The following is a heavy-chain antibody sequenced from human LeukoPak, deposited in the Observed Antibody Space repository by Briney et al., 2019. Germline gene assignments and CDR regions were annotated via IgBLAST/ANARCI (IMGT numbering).Heavy chain of an antibody. CDR2: ISAYNGNT. D-gene: IGHD3-22*01. CDR3: ARYYYDSSGYYYVHWFDP. V-gene: IGHV1-18*01. J-gene: IGHJ5*02. Sequence: ASVKVSCKASGYTFTSYGISWVRQAPGQGLEWMGWISAYNGNTNYAQKLQGRVTMTTDTSTSTAYMELRSLRSDDTAVYYCARYYYDSSGYYYVHWFDPWGQGTLVTVSS. CDR1: GYTFTSYG.